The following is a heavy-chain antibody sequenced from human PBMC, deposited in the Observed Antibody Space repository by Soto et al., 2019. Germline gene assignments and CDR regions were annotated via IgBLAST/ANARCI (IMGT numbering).Heavy chain of an antibody. CDR3: ARFSGSYYHQEEWYFDY. CDR1: GGSVSSGSYY. V-gene: IGHV4-61*01. CDR2: IYYSGST. D-gene: IGHD1-26*01. J-gene: IGHJ4*02. Sequence: SETLSLTCTVSGGSVSSGSYYWSWIRQPPGKGLEWIGYIYYSGSTNYNPSLKSRVTISVDTSKNQFSLKLSSVTAVDTAVYYCARFSGSYYHQEEWYFDYWGQGTLVTVSS.